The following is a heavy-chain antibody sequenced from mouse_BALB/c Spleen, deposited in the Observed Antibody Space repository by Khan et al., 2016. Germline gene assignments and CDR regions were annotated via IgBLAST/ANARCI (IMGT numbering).Heavy chain of an antibody. CDR2: INPSNGGT. V-gene: IGHV1S81*02. CDR3: TRSGYGYYFDY. D-gene: IGHD3-1*01. Sequence: QVQLQQSGAELVKPGASVKLSCKASGYTFTSYYMYWVKQRPGQGLEWIGEINPSNGGTNFNEKFKSKATLTVDKSSSPAYMQLSSLTSEDSAVYYGTRSGYGYYFDYWGQGTTLPVSS. J-gene: IGHJ2*01. CDR1: GYTFTSYY.